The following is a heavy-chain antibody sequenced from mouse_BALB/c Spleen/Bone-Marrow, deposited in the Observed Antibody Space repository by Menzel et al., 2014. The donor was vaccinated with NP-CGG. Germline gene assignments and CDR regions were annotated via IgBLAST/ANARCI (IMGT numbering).Heavy chain of an antibody. D-gene: IGHD2-4*01. CDR2: INVNGGTT. CDR3: ARGYDYSSWFAY. V-gene: IGHV5-6-3*01. Sequence: EVQLQQSGGGLVQPGGSLKLSCAASGFTFSNYGMSWVRQTPDKRLEMIATINVNGGTTYHPDSVKGRFTISRDNVKNTLYLQMSSLKSEDTAMYYCARGYDYSSWFAYWGQGTLVTVSA. CDR1: GFTFSNYG. J-gene: IGHJ3*01.